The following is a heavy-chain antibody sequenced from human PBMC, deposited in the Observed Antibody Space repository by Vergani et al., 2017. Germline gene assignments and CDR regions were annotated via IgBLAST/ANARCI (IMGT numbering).Heavy chain of an antibody. J-gene: IGHJ6*03. CDR1: GYTFTGYY. D-gene: IGHD6-6*01. CDR2: INPNRGGT. CDR3: ARDKGLGGSSSSPYYSYYYMDG. V-gene: IGHV1-2*02. Sequence: QVQLVQSGAEVKKPGASVKVSCKASGYTFTGYYMHWVRQAPGQGLEWMGWINPNRGGTNYAQKFQGRVNMTRDTSIRTAYMELSRLRSDDTAVYYCARDKGLGGSSSSPYYSYYYMDGWGKGTTVTVSS.